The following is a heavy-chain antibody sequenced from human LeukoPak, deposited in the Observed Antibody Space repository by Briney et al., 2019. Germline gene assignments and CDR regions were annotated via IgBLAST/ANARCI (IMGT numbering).Heavy chain of an antibody. CDR1: GGSISSGDYY. D-gene: IGHD5-12*01. J-gene: IGHJ5*02. CDR3: VRHSAHESRWFDP. V-gene: IGHV4-30-4*08. CDR2: IYYNGIT. Sequence: SETLSLTCTVSGGSISSGDYYWSWIREPPGKGLEWIASIYYNGITYYNPSLRSRIFISVDTSKNQFSLKLSSMTAADTAVYYCVRHSAHESRWFDPWGQGTLVTVSS.